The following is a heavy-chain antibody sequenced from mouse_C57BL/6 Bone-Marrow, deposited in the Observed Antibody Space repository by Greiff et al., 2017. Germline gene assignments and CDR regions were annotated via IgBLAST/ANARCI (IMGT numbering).Heavy chain of an antibody. CDR3: ARPGGSSPYYYAMDY. CDR1: GFTFSSYA. D-gene: IGHD1-1*01. Sequence: EVKVVESGGGLVKPGGSLKLSCAASGFTFSSYAMSWVRQPPEKRLEWVATISDGGSYTYYPDNVKGRFTISRDNAKNNLYLQMSHLKSEDTAMYYCARPGGSSPYYYAMDYWGQGTSVTVSS. V-gene: IGHV5-4*03. CDR2: ISDGGSYT. J-gene: IGHJ4*01.